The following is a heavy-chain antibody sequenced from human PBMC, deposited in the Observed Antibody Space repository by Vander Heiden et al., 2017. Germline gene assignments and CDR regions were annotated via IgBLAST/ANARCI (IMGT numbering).Heavy chain of an antibody. CDR3: ARGGKDCYSRCSFDY. CDR2: ISSSGSTI. J-gene: IGHJ4*02. Sequence: EVQLVESGGGLVQPGGSLRPPRAASGFTFSSYEMIWVRRTPGKGLEWVSYISSSGSTIYYADSVKGRFTISRDNAKNSLYLQMNSLRAEDTAVYYCARGGKDCYSRCSFDYWGQGTLVTVSS. D-gene: IGHD2-21*02. CDR1: GFTFSSYE. V-gene: IGHV3-48*03.